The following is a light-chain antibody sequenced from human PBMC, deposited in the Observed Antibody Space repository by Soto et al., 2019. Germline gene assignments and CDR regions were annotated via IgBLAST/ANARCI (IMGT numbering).Light chain of an antibody. J-gene: IGKJ4*01. Sequence: DIQMTQSPSSLSASVGDRVTFTCRASQSISNWWAWYQQKPGKAPKLLIYKASTLESGVPSRFSGSGSGTEFTLTISSLQAEDFAIYYCQQYNGYRFAFGEGTKVEIK. CDR3: QQYNGYRFA. CDR1: QSISNW. V-gene: IGKV1-5*03. CDR2: KAS.